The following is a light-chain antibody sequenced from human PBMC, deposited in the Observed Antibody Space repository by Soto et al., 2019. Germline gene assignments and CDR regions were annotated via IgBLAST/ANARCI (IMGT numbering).Light chain of an antibody. CDR1: QSVSRN. J-gene: IGKJ1*01. CDR2: AVS. Sequence: EILMTQSPGTLSASPGERATLSCRASQSVSRNLAWYQQKPGQAPRLLIYAVSTRATGIPARFSGSGSGTEFTLTISSLQSEDFAVYYCQQRSTTWTFGQGTKVEIK. V-gene: IGKV3-15*01. CDR3: QQRSTTWT.